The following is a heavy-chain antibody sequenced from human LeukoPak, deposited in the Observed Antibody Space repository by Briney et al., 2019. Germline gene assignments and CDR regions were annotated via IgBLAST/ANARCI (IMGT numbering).Heavy chain of an antibody. Sequence: SVTLSLTCTVSGGSISSYYWSWIRQPPGKGLEWIGEIYHSGSRNYNPSLESRVTISVDTSKNQFSLKLSSVTAADTAVYYCARHSNSAIVGSRLDPWGQGTLVTVPS. CDR3: ARHSNSAIVGSRLDP. CDR1: GGSISSYY. D-gene: IGHD1-26*01. V-gene: IGHV4-59*08. J-gene: IGHJ5*02. CDR2: IYHSGSR.